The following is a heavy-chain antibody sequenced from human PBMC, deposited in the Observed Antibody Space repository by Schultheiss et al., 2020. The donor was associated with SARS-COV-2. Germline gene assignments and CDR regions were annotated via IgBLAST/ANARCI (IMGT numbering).Heavy chain of an antibody. V-gene: IGHV3-30-3*01. D-gene: IGHD1-7*01. CDR2: IPYDGNNR. Sequence: GGSLRLSCAASGFTFSRYTMHWVRQAPGKGLEWVAVIPYDGNNRYYADSVKGRFTISRGNSMNTLYLQMDSLRADDTAVYYCARAVFNWNLGWFDPWGQGTLVTVSS. CDR3: ARAVFNWNLGWFDP. CDR1: GFTFSRYT. J-gene: IGHJ5*02.